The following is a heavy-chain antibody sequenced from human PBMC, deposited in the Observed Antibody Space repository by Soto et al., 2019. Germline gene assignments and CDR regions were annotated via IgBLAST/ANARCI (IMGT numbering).Heavy chain of an antibody. Sequence: QVQLQQWGAGLLKPSETLSLTCAVYGGSFSAYYWSWIRQPPGKGLEWIGEINHSGSTNYNPSLTSRVTISVDTSKYQFSPKLSSVTAADTAVYYCARGQSSLLLDCWGQGILVTVSS. CDR3: ARGQSSLLLDC. J-gene: IGHJ4*02. D-gene: IGHD2-8*02. CDR2: INHSGST. CDR1: GGSFSAYY. V-gene: IGHV4-34*01.